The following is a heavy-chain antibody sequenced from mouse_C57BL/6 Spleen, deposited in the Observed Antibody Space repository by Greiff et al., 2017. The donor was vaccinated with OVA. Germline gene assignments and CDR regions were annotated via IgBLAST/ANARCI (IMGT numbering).Heavy chain of an antibody. J-gene: IGHJ3*01. V-gene: IGHV1-18*01. CDR1: GYTFTDYN. Sequence: VQLQQSGPELVKPGASVKLPCKASGYTFTDYNMDWVKQSHGKSLEWIGDINPNNGGTIYNQKFKGKATLTVDKSSSTAYMELRSLTSEDTAVYYCARGSSRGFADWGQGTLVTVSA. D-gene: IGHD1-1*01. CDR3: ARGSSRGFAD. CDR2: INPNNGGT.